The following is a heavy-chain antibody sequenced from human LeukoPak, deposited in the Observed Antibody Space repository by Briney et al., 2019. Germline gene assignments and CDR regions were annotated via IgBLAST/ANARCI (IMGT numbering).Heavy chain of an antibody. D-gene: IGHD2-8*01. Sequence: SETLSLTCAVYGGSFSGYYWSWIRQPPGKGLEWIGEINHSGSTNYNLSLKGRVTISVDTSKNQFSLKLSSVTAADTAVYYCARGPRCAYWGQGTLVIVSS. J-gene: IGHJ4*02. V-gene: IGHV4-34*01. CDR2: INHSGST. CDR3: ARGPRCAY. CDR1: GGSFSGYY.